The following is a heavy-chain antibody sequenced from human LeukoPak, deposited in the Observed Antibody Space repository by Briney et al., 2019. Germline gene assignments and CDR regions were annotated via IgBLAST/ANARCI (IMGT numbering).Heavy chain of an antibody. CDR2: IYWNDDK. CDR1: GFSLSTSGVG. V-gene: IGHV2-5*01. CDR3: ALRREGDYDILTGPFDY. D-gene: IGHD3-9*01. J-gene: IGHJ4*02. Sequence: SGPTLVKPTQTLTLTCTFSGFSLSTSGVGVGWIRQPPGKALEWLALIYWNDDKRYSPSLKSRLTITKDTSKNQVVLTMTNMDPVDTATYYCALRREGDYDILTGPFDYWGQGTLVTVSP.